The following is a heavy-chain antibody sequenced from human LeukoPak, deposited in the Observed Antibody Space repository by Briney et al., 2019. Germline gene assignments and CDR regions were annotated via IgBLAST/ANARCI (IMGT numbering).Heavy chain of an antibody. CDR1: GYTFTSYG. CDR3: ARDYGSIAARTPNRVPDY. D-gene: IGHD6-6*01. Sequence: ASVKVSCKASGYTFTSYGISWVRQAPGQGLEWMGWISAYNGNTNYAQKLQGRVTMTTDTSTSTAYMELRSLRSDDTAVYYCARDYGSIAARTPNRVPDYWGQGTLVTVSS. V-gene: IGHV1-18*01. CDR2: ISAYNGNT. J-gene: IGHJ4*02.